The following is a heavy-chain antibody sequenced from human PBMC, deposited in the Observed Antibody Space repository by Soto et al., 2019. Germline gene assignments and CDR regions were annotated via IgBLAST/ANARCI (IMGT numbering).Heavy chain of an antibody. Sequence: PGGSLRLSCEGSGFTFSSYGMTWVRQAPGKGLEWGLSIFVGGITFYADSVKGRFTISRVNSQNTLYLQMTRLKVDYTAVSYCGKDGSYYDFDYWGQGTQVTVSS. CDR3: GKDGSYYDFDY. J-gene: IGHJ4*02. CDR1: GFTFSSYG. CDR2: IFVGGIT. D-gene: IGHD3-10*01. V-gene: IGHV3-23*01.